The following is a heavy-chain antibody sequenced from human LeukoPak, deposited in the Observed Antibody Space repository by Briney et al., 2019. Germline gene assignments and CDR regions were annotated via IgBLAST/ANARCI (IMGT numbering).Heavy chain of an antibody. CDR3: ARDLSGPFDY. J-gene: IGHJ4*02. D-gene: IGHD3-10*01. CDR2: ICSGGST. V-gene: IGHV3-53*01. Sequence: GGSLRLSCAASGFTVSSNYMSWVRQAPGKGLEWVSVICSGGSTYYADSVKGRFTISRDNSKNTLYLQMNSLRAEDTAVYYCARDLSGPFDYWGQGTLVTVSS. CDR1: GFTVSSNY.